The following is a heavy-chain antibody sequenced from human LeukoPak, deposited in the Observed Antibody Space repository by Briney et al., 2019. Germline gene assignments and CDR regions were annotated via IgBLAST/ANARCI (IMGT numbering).Heavy chain of an antibody. D-gene: IGHD3-16*02. CDR1: GFTFSSYA. Sequence: PGGSLRLSCAASGFTFSSYAMSWVRQAPGKGLEWVSTISAVGGTTYYADSVKGRFTVSRDNSRNTVYLQMNSLRAEDTAVYYCAKRRSGVSSGGLIVGTPTTANSRFDFWGQGTLVTVSS. CDR2: ISAVGGTT. J-gene: IGHJ4*02. V-gene: IGHV3-23*01. CDR3: AKRRSGVSSGGLIVGTPTTANSRFDF.